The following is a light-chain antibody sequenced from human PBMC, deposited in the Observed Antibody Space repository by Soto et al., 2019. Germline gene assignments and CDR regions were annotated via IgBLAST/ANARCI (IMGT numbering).Light chain of an antibody. Sequence: DIQMTQSPSSLSAFIGDRVTIACRASQSISNYLNWYQQKPGKVPKIMIYAASSLQGGVPSRFSGSGSGTDFTLTISSLQPEDVGTYYCQQSYSSFVTLGQGTKVDI. CDR2: AAS. V-gene: IGKV1-39*01. CDR3: QQSYSSFVT. CDR1: QSISNY. J-gene: IGKJ1*01.